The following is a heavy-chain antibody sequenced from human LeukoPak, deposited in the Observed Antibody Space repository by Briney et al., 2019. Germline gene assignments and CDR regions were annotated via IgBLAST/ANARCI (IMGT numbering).Heavy chain of an antibody. CDR3: ARHRVLPSGRWHDY. CDR2: IHPGDSDT. D-gene: IGHD2/OR15-2a*01. Sequence: GESLKISCKGSGYSFSNYWIGWVCQMHGKGLESMGIIHPGDSDTRYSPSFQGQVTISADKSINTAYLQWSSLEASDTAMYYCARHRVLPSGRWHDYWGQGTLVTVSS. J-gene: IGHJ4*02. CDR1: GYSFSNYW. V-gene: IGHV5-51*01.